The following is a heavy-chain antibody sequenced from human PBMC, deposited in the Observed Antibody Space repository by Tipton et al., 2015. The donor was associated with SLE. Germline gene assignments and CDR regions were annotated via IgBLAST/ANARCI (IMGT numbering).Heavy chain of an antibody. Sequence: SLRLSCAASGFTFSSYSMNWVRQAPGKGLEWVSYISSSSSTIYYADSVKGRFTISRDNAKNSLYLQMNSLRAEDTAVYYCAREPSTRIALVYYGRDVWGQGPTVTVSS. CDR1: GFTFSSYS. D-gene: IGHD6-13*01. CDR2: ISSSSSTI. V-gene: IGHV3-48*01. J-gene: IGHJ6*02. CDR3: AREPSTRIALVYYGRDV.